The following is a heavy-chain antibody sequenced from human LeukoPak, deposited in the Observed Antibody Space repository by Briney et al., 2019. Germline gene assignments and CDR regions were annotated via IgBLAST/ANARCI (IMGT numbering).Heavy chain of an antibody. Sequence: GGSLRLSCAASGFTVSSNYMSRVRQAPGKGLEWVSVIYSGGSTYYADSVKGRFTISRDNSKNTLYLQMNSLRAEDTAVYYCARWFGELLFRHNWFDPWGQGTLVTVSS. CDR1: GFTVSSNY. V-gene: IGHV3-66*01. CDR3: ARWFGELLFRHNWFDP. J-gene: IGHJ5*02. CDR2: IYSGGST. D-gene: IGHD3-10*01.